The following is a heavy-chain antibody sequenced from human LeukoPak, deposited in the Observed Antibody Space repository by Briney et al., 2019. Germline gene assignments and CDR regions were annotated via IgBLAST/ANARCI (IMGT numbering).Heavy chain of an antibody. J-gene: IGHJ4*02. Sequence: SVTVSCKASGGTFSSYAISWVRQAPGQGLERMGRIIPIFGTANYAQQFQGRVTITTDESTSTAYMELSSLRSEDTAVYYCARDRDYFDYWGQGTLVTVSS. CDR1: GGTFSSYA. CDR2: IIPIFGTA. CDR3: ARDRDYFDY. V-gene: IGHV1-69*05.